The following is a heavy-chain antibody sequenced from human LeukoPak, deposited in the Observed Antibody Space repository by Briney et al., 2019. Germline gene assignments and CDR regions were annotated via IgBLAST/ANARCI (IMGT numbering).Heavy chain of an antibody. J-gene: IGHJ6*02. CDR2: IIPIFGTA. Sequence: GASVKVSCKASGGTFSSYAISWVRQAPGQGLEWMGGIIPIFGTANYAQKFQGRVTITADESTSTAYMELSSLRSEDTAVYYCARVGVSYYYGMDVWGQGTTVTVSS. CDR1: GGTFSSYA. D-gene: IGHD3-10*01. CDR3: ARVGVSYYYGMDV. V-gene: IGHV1-69*13.